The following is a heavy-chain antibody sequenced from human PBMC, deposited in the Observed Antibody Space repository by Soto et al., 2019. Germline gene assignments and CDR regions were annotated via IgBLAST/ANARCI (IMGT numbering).Heavy chain of an antibody. Sequence: QVQLVESGGGVVQPGRSLRLSCVGSGFSFSSYDMNWVRQVHGPGLEGVALRSYDGSKKYYGDSVRGRVTISRDNSKNTLYLQMDQLRPEDTAIYYCAKDLKPGSRWSLGGVEHCMDVWGRGTTVSVSS. CDR1: GFSFSSYD. V-gene: IGHV3-30*18. D-gene: IGHD3-16*01. CDR2: RSYDGSKK. CDR3: AKDLKPGSRWSLGGVEHCMDV. J-gene: IGHJ6*03.